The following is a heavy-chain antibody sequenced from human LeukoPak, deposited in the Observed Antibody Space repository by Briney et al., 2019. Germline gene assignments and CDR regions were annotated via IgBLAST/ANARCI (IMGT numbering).Heavy chain of an antibody. D-gene: IGHD6-19*01. V-gene: IGHV4-39*01. CDR2: IYYSGST. CDR3: ARHKYSSGWPPEGAFDI. Sequence: SETLSLTCTVSGGSISSNGYYWGWIRQSPGEGLEWIGNIYYSGSTYYNPSLKSRVAISVDTSKNQFSLKLSSVTAADTAVYYCARHKYSSGWPPEGAFDIWGQGTMVTVSS. J-gene: IGHJ3*02. CDR1: GGSISSNGYY.